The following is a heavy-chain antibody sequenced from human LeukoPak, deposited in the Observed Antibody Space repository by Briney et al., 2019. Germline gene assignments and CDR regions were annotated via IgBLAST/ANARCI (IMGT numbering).Heavy chain of an antibody. D-gene: IGHD5-18*01. CDR1: GGTFSSYA. CDR3: EGGRRGYSYGRYYFDY. Sequence: SVKVSCKASGGTFSSYAISWVRQAPGQGLEWMGGIIPIFGTANYAQKFQGRVTITADKSTSTAYMELSSRRSEDTAVYYCEGGRRGYSYGRYYFDYWGQGTLVTVSS. V-gene: IGHV1-69*06. CDR2: IIPIFGTA. J-gene: IGHJ4*02.